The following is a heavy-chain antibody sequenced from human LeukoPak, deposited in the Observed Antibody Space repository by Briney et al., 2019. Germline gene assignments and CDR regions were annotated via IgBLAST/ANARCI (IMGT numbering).Heavy chain of an antibody. CDR2: IYYSGST. Sequence: PSETLSLTCTVSGGSISSSSYYWGWIRQPPGKGLEWIGSIYYSGSTYYNPSLKSRVTISVDTSKNQFSLKLSSVTAADTAVYYCARVDYYDSSGYYAVAFDIWGQGTMVTVSS. J-gene: IGHJ3*02. CDR3: ARVDYYDSSGYYAVAFDI. V-gene: IGHV4-39*07. D-gene: IGHD3-22*01. CDR1: GGSISSSSYY.